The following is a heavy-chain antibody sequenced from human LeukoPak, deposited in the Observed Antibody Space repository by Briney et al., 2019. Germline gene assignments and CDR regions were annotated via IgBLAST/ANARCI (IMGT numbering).Heavy chain of an antibody. CDR1: GYSISSGYY. J-gene: IGHJ4*02. Sequence: PSETLSLTCTVSGYSISSGYYWGWIRQPPGKGLEWIGSIYHSGSTYYNPSLKNRVTISVDTSKNQFSLKLSSVTAADTAVYYCARDARAAAPLDYWGQGTLVTVSS. V-gene: IGHV4-38-2*02. CDR2: IYHSGST. CDR3: ARDARAAAPLDY. D-gene: IGHD2-15*01.